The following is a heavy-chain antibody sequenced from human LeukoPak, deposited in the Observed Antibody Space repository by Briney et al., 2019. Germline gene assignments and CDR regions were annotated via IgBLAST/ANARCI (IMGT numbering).Heavy chain of an antibody. Sequence: SVKVSCKASGGTFSSYAISWVRQAPGQGLEWMGRIIPILGIANYAQKFQGRVTITADKSTSTAYMELSSLRSEDTAVYYCARGDTAMVTPVYWGQGTLVTVSS. J-gene: IGHJ4*02. CDR2: IIPILGIA. D-gene: IGHD5-18*01. V-gene: IGHV1-69*04. CDR3: ARGDTAMVTPVY. CDR1: GGTFSSYA.